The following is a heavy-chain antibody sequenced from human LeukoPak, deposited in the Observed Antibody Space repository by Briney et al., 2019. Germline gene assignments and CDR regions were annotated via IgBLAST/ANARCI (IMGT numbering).Heavy chain of an antibody. J-gene: IGHJ6*03. V-gene: IGHV3-74*01. Sequence: GGSLRLSCAASGFTFSSYWMHWVRQAPGKGLVWVSRINSDGSSTSYADSVKGRFTTSRDNAKNTLYLQMNSLRAEDTAVYYCASSTYGYAYMDFWGKGTTVTVS. CDR3: ASSTYGYAYMDF. D-gene: IGHD5-18*01. CDR2: INSDGSST. CDR1: GFTFSSYW.